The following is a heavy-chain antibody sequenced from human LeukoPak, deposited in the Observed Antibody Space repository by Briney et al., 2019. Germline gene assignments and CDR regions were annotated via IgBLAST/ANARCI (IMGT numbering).Heavy chain of an antibody. J-gene: IGHJ6*03. CDR2: VNQGGTEK. CDR1: GFTFSSQW. Sequence: GGSLRLSCAASGFTFSSQWMSWVRQAPGKGLEWVANVNQGGTEKYYVDSVKGRFTISRDNAENSLYLQMNSLRAEDTAVYYCAREHYFYYMDGWGKGTTVTVSS. V-gene: IGHV3-7*03. CDR3: AREHYFYYMDG.